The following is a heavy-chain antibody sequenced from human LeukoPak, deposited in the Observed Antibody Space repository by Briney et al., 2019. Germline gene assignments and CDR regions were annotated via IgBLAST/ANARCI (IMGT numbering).Heavy chain of an antibody. J-gene: IGHJ4*02. CDR2: INPNSGGT. CDR1: GYTFTGYY. CDR3: ARDLGSTRGY. D-gene: IGHD2-2*01. V-gene: IGHV1-2*06. Sequence: ASVTVSCTASGYTFTGYYIHWVRQAPGQGLEWMGRINPNSGGTNYAQKFQGRVTMTRDASISTAYMELSRLRSDDTAVYFCARDLGSTRGYWGQGTLVTVSS.